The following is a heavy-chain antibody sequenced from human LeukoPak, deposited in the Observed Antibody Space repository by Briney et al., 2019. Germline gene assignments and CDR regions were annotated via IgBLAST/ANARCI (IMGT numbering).Heavy chain of an antibody. Sequence: SETLSLTCTVSGGSISTSNYYWGWIRQPPGKGLEWIGNIFYSGSTYYSPSLRSRVTISLDTSRNQFSLKLNSVTAADTAVYYCARVRLEQGPDAFDIWGQGTMVTVSS. V-gene: IGHV4-39*07. CDR2: IFYSGST. J-gene: IGHJ3*02. D-gene: IGHD1/OR15-1a*01. CDR1: GGSISTSNYY. CDR3: ARVRLEQGPDAFDI.